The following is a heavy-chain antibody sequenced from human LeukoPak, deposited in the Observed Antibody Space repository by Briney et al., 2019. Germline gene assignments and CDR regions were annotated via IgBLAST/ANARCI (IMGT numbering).Heavy chain of an antibody. CDR3: AREVRRRNYDSSSWYPPPPLGY. Sequence: ASVKVSCKASGYTFTSYGIIWVRQAPGQGLEWMGWISAYNGNTNYAQKLQGRVTMTTDTSTSTAYMELRSLRSDDTAVYYCAREVRRRNYDSSSWYPPPPLGYWGQGTLVSVSS. J-gene: IGHJ4*02. D-gene: IGHD6-13*01. CDR1: GYTFTSYG. CDR2: ISAYNGNT. V-gene: IGHV1-18*01.